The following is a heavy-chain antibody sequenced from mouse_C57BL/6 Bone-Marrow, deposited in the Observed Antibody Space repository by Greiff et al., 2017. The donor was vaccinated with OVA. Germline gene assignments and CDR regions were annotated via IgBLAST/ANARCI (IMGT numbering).Heavy chain of an antibody. Sequence: VQLQQSGAELVRPGASVKLSCTASGFNIKDDYMHWVKQRPEQGLEWIGWIDPENGDTEYASKFQGKATITADTASNTAYLQLSGLTSEDTAVYYCTTKGYHDHYFDYWGQGTTLTVSA. CDR1: GFNIKDDY. D-gene: IGHD2-2*01. CDR2: IDPENGDT. J-gene: IGHJ2*01. V-gene: IGHV14-4*01. CDR3: TTKGYHDHYFDY.